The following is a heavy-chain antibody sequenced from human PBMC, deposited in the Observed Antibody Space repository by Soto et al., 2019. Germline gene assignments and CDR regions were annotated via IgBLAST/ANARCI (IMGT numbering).Heavy chain of an antibody. D-gene: IGHD3-16*01. J-gene: IGHJ4*02. CDR2: ITSSGGNA. V-gene: IGHV3-11*01. Sequence: GGSLRLSCAASGFSFKDYYMTWMRQTPEKGLAWISTITSSGGNAYYAASVKGRVTISRDNAHNSLYLQMSGLRAEDTALYYCARYMYPNYVQCFDRWGQRSRFSVSS. CDR3: ARYMYPNYVQCFDR. CDR1: GFSFKDYY.